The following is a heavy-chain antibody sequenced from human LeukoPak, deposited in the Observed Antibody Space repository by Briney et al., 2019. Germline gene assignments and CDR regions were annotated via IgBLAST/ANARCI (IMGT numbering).Heavy chain of an antibody. Sequence: PSETLSPICTVYGGSISSYYWSWIRQPPGKGLEWIGYIYTTGSTDYNPSLKSRVTISVDTSKNQLSLNLSSVTAADTAVYYCARRGTIFGPESLWGRGTLVTVSS. V-gene: IGHV4-4*09. CDR2: IYTTGST. J-gene: IGHJ2*01. CDR1: GGSISSYY. CDR3: ARRGTIFGPESL. D-gene: IGHD3-3*01.